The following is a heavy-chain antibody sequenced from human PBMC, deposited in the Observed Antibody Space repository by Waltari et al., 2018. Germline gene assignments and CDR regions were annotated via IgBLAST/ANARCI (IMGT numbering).Heavy chain of an antibody. J-gene: IGHJ5*02. D-gene: IGHD5-12*01. Sequence: EVQLVQSGAEVKEPGESLKISCQGSGYTFTNYWIGWVLQMPGKGLEWMGIIDPGDDDNTYSPSFEGKVTISADKSISIAYLQWSSLKASDTAMYYCVRQVGTNWFDPWGQGTLVTVSS. CDR1: GYTFTNYW. V-gene: IGHV5-51*01. CDR3: VRQVGTNWFDP. CDR2: IDPGDDDN.